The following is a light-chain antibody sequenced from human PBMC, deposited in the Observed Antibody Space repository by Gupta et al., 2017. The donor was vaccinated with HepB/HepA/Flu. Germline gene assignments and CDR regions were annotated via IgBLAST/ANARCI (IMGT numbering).Light chain of an antibody. V-gene: IGKV3-15*01. CDR1: QSVSSN. CDR3: QQDNNWWT. CDR2: GAS. J-gene: IGKJ1*01. Sequence: EIVMTQSPATLSVSPGERATLSCRASQSVSSNLAWYQQKPGQAPRLLIYGASTRATGIPDRFSGSGYGTEFTLTSSSRQSEDFAVYYWQQDNNWWTFGQGTKVEIK.